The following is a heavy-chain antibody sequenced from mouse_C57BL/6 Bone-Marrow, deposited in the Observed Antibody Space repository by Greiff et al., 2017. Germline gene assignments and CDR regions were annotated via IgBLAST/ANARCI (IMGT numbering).Heavy chain of an antibody. Sequence: QVQLQQPGAELVMPGASVKLSCKASGYTFTSYWMHWVKQRPGQGLEWIGELDPSDSYTNYNQKFKGKSTLTVDKSSSTASMQLSSLTSEDSAVYYCAVYYGNPWFAYWGQGTLVTVSA. CDR2: LDPSDSYT. J-gene: IGHJ3*01. CDR1: GYTFTSYW. V-gene: IGHV1-69*01. CDR3: AVYYGNPWFAY. D-gene: IGHD2-1*01.